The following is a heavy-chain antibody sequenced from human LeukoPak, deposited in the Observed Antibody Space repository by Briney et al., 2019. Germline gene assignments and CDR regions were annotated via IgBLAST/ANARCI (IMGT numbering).Heavy chain of an antibody. Sequence: GGSLRLSCAVSGFTLSSYSMNWVRQAPGKGLEWVSSISSSSSYIYYADSVKGRFTISRDNAKNSLYLQMNSLRAEDTAVYFCAREPLYSGYDFGYYFDFWGQGTLVTVSS. J-gene: IGHJ4*02. D-gene: IGHD5-12*01. CDR1: GFTLSSYS. CDR2: ISSSSSYI. V-gene: IGHV3-21*01. CDR3: AREPLYSGYDFGYYFDF.